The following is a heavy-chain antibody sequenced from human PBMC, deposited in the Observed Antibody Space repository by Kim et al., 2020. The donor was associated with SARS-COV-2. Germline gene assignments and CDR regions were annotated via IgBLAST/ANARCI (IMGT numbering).Heavy chain of an antibody. V-gene: IGHV4-39*07. D-gene: IGHD1-26*01. CDR3: ARESSGSYLDRGSFYFDY. Sequence: KSRVTISVDTSKTRFSLKLSSVTAADTAVYYCARESSGSYLDRGSFYFDYWGQGTLVTVSS. J-gene: IGHJ4*02.